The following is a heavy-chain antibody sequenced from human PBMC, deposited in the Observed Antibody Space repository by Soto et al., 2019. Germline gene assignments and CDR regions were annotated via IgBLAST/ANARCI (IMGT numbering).Heavy chain of an antibody. Sequence: EVQLLESGGGLVQPGGSLRLSCAASGFTFSSYAMSWVRQAPGKGLEWVSAISGSGGSTYYADSVKGRFTISRDNSKNALYLQMNSLRAEDTAVYYCASSLYSSSFGGYYYYYGMDVWGQGTTVTVSS. CDR2: ISGSGGST. CDR1: GFTFSSYA. J-gene: IGHJ6*02. CDR3: ASSLYSSSFGGYYYYYGMDV. V-gene: IGHV3-23*01. D-gene: IGHD6-13*01.